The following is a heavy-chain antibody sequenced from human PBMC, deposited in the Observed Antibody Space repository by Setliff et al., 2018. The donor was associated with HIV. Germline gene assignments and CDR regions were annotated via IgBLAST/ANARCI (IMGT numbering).Heavy chain of an antibody. CDR1: GFTFRSHW. V-gene: IGHV3-7*01. CDR3: VRDVNGGYFDL. CDR2: INQDESTK. J-gene: IGHJ2*01. D-gene: IGHD4-17*01. Sequence: GVLRLSCVDSGFTFRSHWMAWIRQAPGREMEFVGNINQDESTKNYMNSVLGRFTLSRDNAGNSLYLQMSGLRVEDTAVYYCVRDVNGGYFDLWGRGTLVTVS.